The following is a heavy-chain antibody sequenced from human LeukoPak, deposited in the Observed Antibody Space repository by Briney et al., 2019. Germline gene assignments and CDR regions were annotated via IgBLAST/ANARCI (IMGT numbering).Heavy chain of an antibody. Sequence: SETLSLTCTVSGYSISSGYCWGWVRQPPGKGLEWIGSICHSGSTYYNPSLKSRVTISVDTSKNQFSLKLTSVTAADTAVYYCARLYSSSWHGVYWGQGTLVTVSS. CDR2: ICHSGST. CDR1: GYSISSGYC. J-gene: IGHJ4*02. D-gene: IGHD6-13*01. CDR3: ARLYSSSWHGVY. V-gene: IGHV4-38-2*02.